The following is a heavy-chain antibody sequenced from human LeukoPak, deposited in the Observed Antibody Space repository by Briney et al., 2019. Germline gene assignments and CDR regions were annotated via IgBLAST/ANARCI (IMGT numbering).Heavy chain of an antibody. J-gene: IGHJ4*02. CDR1: GGTFSSYA. CDR3: ARGGSYYYDSSGYWD. Sequence: ASVKVSCKASGGTFSSYAISWVRQAPGQGLEWMGGIIPIFGTANYAQKFQGRVTITADESTSTAYMELSSLRSEDTAVYYCARGGSYYYDSSGYWDWGQGTLVTVSS. CDR2: IIPIFGTA. D-gene: IGHD3-22*01. V-gene: IGHV1-69*13.